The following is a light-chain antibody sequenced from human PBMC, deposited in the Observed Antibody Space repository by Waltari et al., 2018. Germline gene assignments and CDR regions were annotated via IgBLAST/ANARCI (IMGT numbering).Light chain of an antibody. Sequence: SCRASQRVTKTLTGYQQKPGQAPRLLIYGASNRATGIPDRFSGSGSGTDFSLTISRLEPEDFAVYYCQHYLRLPATFGQGTKVEIK. V-gene: IGKV3-20*01. J-gene: IGKJ1*01. CDR3: QHYLRLPAT. CDR1: QRVTKT. CDR2: GAS.